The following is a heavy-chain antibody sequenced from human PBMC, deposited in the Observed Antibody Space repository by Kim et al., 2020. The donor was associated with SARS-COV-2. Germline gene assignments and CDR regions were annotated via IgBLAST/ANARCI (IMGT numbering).Heavy chain of an antibody. D-gene: IGHD3-9*01. Sequence: GGSLRLSCAASGFTFSNCVMGWVRQAPGKGLEWVSSISANGGSTYYADSVKGRLTISRDNFKNTLFLQMNSLRAEDTALYYCTKGAGEYFDYRNYIEYWGQGTLVTVSS. CDR1: GFTFSNCV. CDR2: ISANGGST. CDR3: TKGAGEYFDYRNYIEY. J-gene: IGHJ4*02. V-gene: IGHV3-23*01.